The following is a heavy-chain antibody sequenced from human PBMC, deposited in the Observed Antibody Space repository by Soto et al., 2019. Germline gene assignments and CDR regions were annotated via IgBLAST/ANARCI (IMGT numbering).Heavy chain of an antibody. CDR3: ARRGRIGELDWCDP. CDR2: IYYSGST. Sequence: QVQLQESGPGLVKPSETLSLTCTVSGGSISTYYWSWIRQPPGKGLEWIGYIYYSGSTYYNPSLKSRVTISLDTSKKQFSLKLSSVTGADTAVYYCARRGRIGELDWCDPWGQGTLVTVSS. V-gene: IGHV4-59*08. J-gene: IGHJ5*02. CDR1: GGSISTYY. D-gene: IGHD3-10*01.